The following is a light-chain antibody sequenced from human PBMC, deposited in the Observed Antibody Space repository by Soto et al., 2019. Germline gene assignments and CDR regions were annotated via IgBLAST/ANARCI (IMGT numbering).Light chain of an antibody. CDR3: CSYRASYNLV. V-gene: IGLV2-11*01. J-gene: IGLJ2*01. Sequence: QSALTQPPSVSGSPGQSVTISCTGTSSDVGGYNYVSWYQQHPGKAPQLMIYDVSKRPSGVPDRSCGSNSDNTAPMTISGHPAEDEADYYCCSYRASYNLVFGGGTKLTVL. CDR2: DVS. CDR1: SSDVGGYNY.